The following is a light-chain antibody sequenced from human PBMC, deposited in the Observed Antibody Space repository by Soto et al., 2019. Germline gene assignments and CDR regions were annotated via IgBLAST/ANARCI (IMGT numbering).Light chain of an antibody. CDR2: GAS. CDR1: QSISTN. CDR3: QQYGYSPIT. V-gene: IGKV3D-15*01. Sequence: EIVMTQSPATLSVSPGERATLSCRASQSISTNLAWYQQKPGQAPRLLISGASTRATGIPARFSGSGSGTDFTLTISRLEPEDFAVYYCQQYGYSPITFGQGTRLEIK. J-gene: IGKJ5*01.